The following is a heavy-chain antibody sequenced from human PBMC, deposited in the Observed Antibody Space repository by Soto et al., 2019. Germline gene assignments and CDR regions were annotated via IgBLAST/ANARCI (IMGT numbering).Heavy chain of an antibody. CDR3: AREGRYSSSSLDY. Sequence: ALSPTWTVSGGAIRSGAYYWSWIRQHPGKGLEWIGYIDDSGGTYYNPSLKSRVTISVDTSKNQFSLKLSSVPAADTAVYYCAREGRYSSSSLDYWGQGTLVTGSS. V-gene: IGHV4-31*02. D-gene: IGHD6-6*01. J-gene: IGHJ4*02. CDR1: GGAIRSGAYY. CDR2: IDDSGGT.